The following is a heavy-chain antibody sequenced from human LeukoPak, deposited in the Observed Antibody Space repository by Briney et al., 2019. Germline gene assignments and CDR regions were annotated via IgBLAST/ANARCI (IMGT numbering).Heavy chain of an antibody. V-gene: IGHV4-34*01. Sequence: PSETLSLTCDVYGGSFSGYYWTWIRQSPGKGLEWMGEISHRGINYNPSLKSRVTITEDTANNQSSLDLNSVTAADTAVYYCARGRLYFYGSGRNSNWFDPWSQGTLVAVSS. D-gene: IGHD3-10*01. CDR3: ARGRLYFYGSGRNSNWFDP. J-gene: IGHJ5*02. CDR1: GGSFSGYY. CDR2: ISHRGI.